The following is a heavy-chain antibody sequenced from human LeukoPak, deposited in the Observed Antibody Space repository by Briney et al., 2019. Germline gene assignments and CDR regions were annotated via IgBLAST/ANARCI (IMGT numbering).Heavy chain of an antibody. CDR3: AREVIRYFDWPSAFDY. CDR2: IFYSGST. CDR1: GASISSYY. Sequence: SETLSLTCTVSGASISSYYWSWIRQPPGKGLEWIGYIFYSGSTNYNPSLKSRVTISVDTSKNQFSLKLSSVTAADTAVYYCAREVIRYFDWPSAFDYWGQGTLVTVSS. D-gene: IGHD3-9*01. J-gene: IGHJ4*02. V-gene: IGHV4-59*12.